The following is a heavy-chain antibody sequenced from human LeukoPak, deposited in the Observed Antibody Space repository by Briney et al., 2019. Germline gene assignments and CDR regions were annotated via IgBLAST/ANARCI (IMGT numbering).Heavy chain of an antibody. Sequence: SETLSLTCTVSGGSISDYYWNWIRQHPGKGLEWIGYIHYSGNTKNNPSLKSRVTISVDKSKNQFSLKLSSVTAADTAVYYCAKGGSSWRRFDYWGQGTLVTVSS. CDR2: IHYSGNT. J-gene: IGHJ4*02. D-gene: IGHD6-13*01. CDR3: AKGGSSWRRFDY. V-gene: IGHV4-59*12. CDR1: GGSISDYY.